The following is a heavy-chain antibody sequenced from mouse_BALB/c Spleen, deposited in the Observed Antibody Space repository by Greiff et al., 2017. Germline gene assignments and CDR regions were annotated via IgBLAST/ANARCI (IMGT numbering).Heavy chain of an antibody. V-gene: IGHV2-9*02. CDR2: IWAGGST. CDR1: GFSLTSYG. J-gene: IGHJ4*01. D-gene: IGHD2-2*01. Sequence: VKLMESGPGLVAPSQSLSITCTVSGFSLTSYGVHWVRQPPGKGLEWLGVIWAGGSTNYTSALMSRLSISKDNAKSQVFLKMNSLQTDDTAMYYCARVREYYGYIYAMDYWGQGTSVTVSS. CDR3: ARVREYYGYIYAMDY.